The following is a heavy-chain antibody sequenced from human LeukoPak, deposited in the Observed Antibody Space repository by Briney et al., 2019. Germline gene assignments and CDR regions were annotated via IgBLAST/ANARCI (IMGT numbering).Heavy chain of an antibody. V-gene: IGHV3-23*01. CDR3: AKDPYIVVVPAAVPDY. J-gene: IGHJ4*02. CDR1: GFTFSSYA. Sequence: PGGSLRLSCAASGFTFSSYAISWVRQAPGKGLEWVSAISGSGGSTYYADSVKGRFTISRDNSKNTLYLQMNSLRAEDTAVYYCAKDPYIVVVPAAVPDYWGQGTLVTVSS. D-gene: IGHD2-2*01. CDR2: ISGSGGST.